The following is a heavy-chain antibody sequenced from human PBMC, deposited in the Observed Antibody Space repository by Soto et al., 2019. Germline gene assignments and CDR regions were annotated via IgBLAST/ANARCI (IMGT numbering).Heavy chain of an antibody. Sequence: PGGSLRLSCAASGFTFSSYSMNWVRQAPGKGLEWVSSISSSSSYIYYADSVKGRFTISRDNAKNSLYLQMNSLRAEDTAVYYCARLGVTRIPYYFDYWGQGTLVTVSS. CDR3: ARLGVTRIPYYFDY. V-gene: IGHV3-21*01. CDR2: ISSSSSYI. J-gene: IGHJ4*02. CDR1: GFTFSSYS. D-gene: IGHD3-3*01.